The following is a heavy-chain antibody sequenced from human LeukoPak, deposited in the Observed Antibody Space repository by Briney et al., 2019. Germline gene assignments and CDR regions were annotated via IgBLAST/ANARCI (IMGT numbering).Heavy chain of an antibody. CDR2: IWYDGSNK. Sequence: GGSLRLSCAASGFTFSSYGMHWVRQAPGKGLEWVAVIWYDGSNKYYADSVKGRFTISRDNSKNTLYLQMNSLRAEDTAVYYCARERTVTQAPYYYGMDVWGQGTTVTVSS. CDR1: GFTFSSYG. J-gene: IGHJ6*02. V-gene: IGHV3-33*01. D-gene: IGHD4-17*01. CDR3: ARERTVTQAPYYYGMDV.